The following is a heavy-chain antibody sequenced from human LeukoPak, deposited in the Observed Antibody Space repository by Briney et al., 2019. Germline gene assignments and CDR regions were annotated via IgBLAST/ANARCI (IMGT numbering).Heavy chain of an antibody. CDR3: ARHLSWFDP. J-gene: IGHJ5*02. Sequence: GGALKISCKGSGYSFTSYWIGWVRQMPGKGLEWIGMMYPGHPDTRSCPAFQGHVPISADKSISTAYLQWSSLKPSYTAVYYCARHLSWFDPCGEGTLVTVSP. V-gene: IGHV5-51*01. CDR1: GYSFTSYW. CDR2: MYPGHPDT.